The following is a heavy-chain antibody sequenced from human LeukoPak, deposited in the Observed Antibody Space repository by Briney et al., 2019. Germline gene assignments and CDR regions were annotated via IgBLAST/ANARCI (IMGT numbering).Heavy chain of an antibody. Sequence: GGSLRLSCAASGFTFSSYGMHWVRQAPGKGLEWVAFIWYDGNNKYYADSVKGRFTISRDNSKNTLYLQINSLRTEDTAVYYCAKLSKQQPTDYWGQGTLVTVSS. V-gene: IGHV3-30*02. CDR2: IWYDGNNK. D-gene: IGHD1/OR15-1a*01. J-gene: IGHJ4*02. CDR1: GFTFSSYG. CDR3: AKLSKQQPTDY.